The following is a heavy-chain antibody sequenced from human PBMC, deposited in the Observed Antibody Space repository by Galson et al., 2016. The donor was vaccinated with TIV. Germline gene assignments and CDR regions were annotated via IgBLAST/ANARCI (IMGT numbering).Heavy chain of an antibody. CDR2: INLDGSKK. J-gene: IGHJ4*02. Sequence: SLRLSCAASGFTFSNAWMSWVRQAPGKGLEWVANINLDGSKKYYVDSVRGRFTISRDNPKNSLYLQLNSLRAEETAVYYRARSLLYYDPYYLDYWGQGTLVSVSS. V-gene: IGHV3-7*01. CDR1: GFTFSNAW. D-gene: IGHD2-2*02. CDR3: ARSLLYYDPYYLDY.